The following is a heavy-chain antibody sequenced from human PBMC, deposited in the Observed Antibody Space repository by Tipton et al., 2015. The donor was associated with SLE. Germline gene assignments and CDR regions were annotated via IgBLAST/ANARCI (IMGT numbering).Heavy chain of an antibody. CDR2: ISSSGSAI. V-gene: IGHV3-11*04. J-gene: IGHJ4*02. CDR1: GFTFSDYY. Sequence: GSLRLSCAASGFTFSDYYMSWIRQAPGKGLEWLSYISSSGSAIYYADSVKDRFTVSRDNAHNSLYLQMNSLRAEDTAVYYCARDPLGYCRGGACYPYYFDFWGQGTLVTVSS. D-gene: IGHD2-15*01. CDR3: ARDPLGYCRGGACYPYYFDF.